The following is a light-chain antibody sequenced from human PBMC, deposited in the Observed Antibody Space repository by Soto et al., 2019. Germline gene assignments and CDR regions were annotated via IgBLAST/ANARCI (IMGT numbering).Light chain of an antibody. CDR1: QSISSY. J-gene: IGKJ2*01. Sequence: DIQMTQSPSSLSASVGDRVTITCRASQSISSYLNWYQQKPGKAPKLLIYAASSLQSGVPSRFSGSGSGTDFTHTISSLQPEDFATYYCQQSYSTPQYTFGQGNKLEIK. CDR2: AAS. V-gene: IGKV1-39*01. CDR3: QQSYSTPQYT.